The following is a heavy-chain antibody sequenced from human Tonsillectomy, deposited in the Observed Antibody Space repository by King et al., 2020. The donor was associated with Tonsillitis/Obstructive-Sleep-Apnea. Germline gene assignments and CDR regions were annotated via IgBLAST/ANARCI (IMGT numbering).Heavy chain of an antibody. V-gene: IGHV2-5*02. Sequence: TLKESGPTLVKPTQTFTLTCTFSEFSLSTSGVGVGWIRQPPGKALEWLALIYWDDDKYYSPSLKSRLSITKDTSKNQVVLTMTNVDPVDTATYYCAHTVWQPPGYFDYWGQGTLVTVSS. CDR3: AHTVWQPPGYFDY. J-gene: IGHJ4*02. CDR1: EFSLSTSGVG. D-gene: IGHD1-14*01. CDR2: IYWDDDK.